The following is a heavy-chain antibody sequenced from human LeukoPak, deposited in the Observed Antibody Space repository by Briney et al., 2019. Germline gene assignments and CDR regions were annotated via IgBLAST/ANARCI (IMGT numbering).Heavy chain of an antibody. Sequence: GGSLRLSCAASGFTFSSYSMNWVRQAPGKGLEWVSYISSNSSTIYYADSVKGRFTISRDNSKNTVFLQMNSLRLEDTAVYYCTKELRGSSYFEHWGQGILVTVSS. CDR2: ISSNSSTI. V-gene: IGHV3-48*01. D-gene: IGHD3-10*01. CDR3: TKELRGSSYFEH. J-gene: IGHJ4*02. CDR1: GFTFSSYS.